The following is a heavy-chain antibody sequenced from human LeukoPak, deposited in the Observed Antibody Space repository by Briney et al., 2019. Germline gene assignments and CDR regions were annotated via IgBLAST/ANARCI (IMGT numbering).Heavy chain of an antibody. D-gene: IGHD3-10*01. CDR1: GYTFTGYY. V-gene: IGHV1-2*02. CDR3: ASVYGSGSKTTLDDQGFHYYYGMDV. J-gene: IGHJ6*02. Sequence: ASVKVSCKASGYTFTGYYMHWVRQAPGQGLEWMGWINPNSGGTNYAQKFQGRVTMTRDTSISTAYMELSRLRSDDTAVYYCASVYGSGSKTTLDDQGFHYYYGMDVWGQGTTVTVSS. CDR2: INPNSGGT.